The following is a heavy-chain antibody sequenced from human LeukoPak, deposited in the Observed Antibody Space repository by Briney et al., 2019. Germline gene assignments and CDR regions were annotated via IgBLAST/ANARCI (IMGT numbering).Heavy chain of an antibody. CDR2: FDPEDGET. V-gene: IGHV1-24*01. CDR1: GYTLTESS. J-gene: IGHJ6*03. CDR3: ATELRYSGSFYYYYYYMDV. Sequence: ASVKVSCKVSGYTLTESSMHWVRQAPGKGLEWMGGFDPEDGETIYAQKFQGRVTMTEDTSTDTAYMELSSLRSEDTAVYYCATELRYSGSFYYYYYYMDVWGKGTTVTVSS. D-gene: IGHD1-26*01.